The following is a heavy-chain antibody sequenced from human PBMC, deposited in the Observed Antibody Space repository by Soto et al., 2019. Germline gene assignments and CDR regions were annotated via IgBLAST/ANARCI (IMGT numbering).Heavy chain of an antibody. D-gene: IGHD3-3*01. CDR2: ISYDGSNK. V-gene: IGHV3-30*18. J-gene: IGHJ6*02. CDR3: AKDLVIFGVVIEVFGYYYGMAV. Sequence: PGGSLRLSCAASGFTFSSYGMHWVRQAPGKGLEWVAVISYDGSNKYYADSVKGRFTISRDNSKNTLYLQMNSLRAEDTAVYYCAKDLVIFGVVIEVFGYYYGMAVWGQGTTVTVSS. CDR1: GFTFSSYG.